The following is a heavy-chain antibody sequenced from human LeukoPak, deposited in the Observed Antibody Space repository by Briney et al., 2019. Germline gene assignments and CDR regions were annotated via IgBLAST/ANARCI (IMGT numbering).Heavy chain of an antibody. CDR1: GYTFTGYY. Sequence: GASVKVSCKASGYTFTGYYMHWVRQAHGQGLEWMGWINPNSGGTNYAQKFQGRVTMTRDTSISTAYMELSRLRSDDTAVYYCARDPLPRYYYDSSGYYSYFQHWGQGTLVTVSS. D-gene: IGHD3-22*01. V-gene: IGHV1-2*02. CDR3: ARDPLPRYYYDSSGYYSYFQH. CDR2: INPNSGGT. J-gene: IGHJ1*01.